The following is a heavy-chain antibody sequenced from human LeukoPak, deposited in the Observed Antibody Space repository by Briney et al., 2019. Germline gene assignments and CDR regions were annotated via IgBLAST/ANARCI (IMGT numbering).Heavy chain of an antibody. J-gene: IGHJ4*02. V-gene: IGHV3-33*01. CDR1: GFPFSRND. CDR3: ARGAYSYERGFFDY. Sequence: GGSLRLSCAASGFPFSRNDLHWVRQAPGKGLEWVAVIWYDGTNKYYVDSVKGRFTISRDISENTLYLQMNSLRAEDTAVYYCARGAYSYERGFFDYWGQGTLVTVSS. CDR2: IWYDGTNK. D-gene: IGHD5-18*01.